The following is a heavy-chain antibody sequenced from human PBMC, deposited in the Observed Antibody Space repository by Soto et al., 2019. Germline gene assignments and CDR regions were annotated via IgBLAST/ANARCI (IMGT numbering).Heavy chain of an antibody. CDR3: ARGRDPRDGYWFGP. V-gene: IGHV1-8*01. CDR1: GYTFTSYD. Sequence: GASVKVSCKAPGYTFTSYDINWVRQATGQGLEWIGWRNPRSGNTGYAQKFQGRVTMTRNTSISTAYMELSSLRSEDTAVYYCARGRDPRDGYWFGPWGQGTLVTVSS. J-gene: IGHJ5*02. CDR2: RNPRSGNT. D-gene: IGHD5-12*01.